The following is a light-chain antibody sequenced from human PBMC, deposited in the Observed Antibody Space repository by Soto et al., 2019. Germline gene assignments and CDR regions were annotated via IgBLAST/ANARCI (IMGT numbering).Light chain of an antibody. CDR1: SSDVGTYNL. Sequence: QSVLTQPASVSGSPGQSITISCTGTSSDVGTYNLVSWYQQYPGKAPKLMIFEDTKRHSGVSNRCSGSKSGNTASLTISGLQDDDEADYYCCSYAGNSTFVFGNGTKV. V-gene: IGLV2-23*01. CDR2: EDT. CDR3: CSYAGNSTFV. J-gene: IGLJ1*01.